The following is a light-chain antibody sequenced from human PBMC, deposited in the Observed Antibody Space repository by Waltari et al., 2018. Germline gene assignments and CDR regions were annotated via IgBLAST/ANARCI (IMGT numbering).Light chain of an antibody. CDR2: DAS. J-gene: IGKJ2*01. Sequence: DIQMTQSHSSLSASVGDSAPITCQASQGINNFLNWYQQRPGKAPDLLIYDASNLETGVPSRFSGSGSGTEFTLSISHLQPEDFATYYCQQTFSTPPQMYTFGQGTKLDIK. CDR1: QGINNF. CDR3: QQTFSTPPQMYT. V-gene: IGKV1-39*01.